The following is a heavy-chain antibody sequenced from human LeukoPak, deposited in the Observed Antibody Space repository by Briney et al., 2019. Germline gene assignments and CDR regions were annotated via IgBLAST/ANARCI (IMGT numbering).Heavy chain of an antibody. V-gene: IGHV4-34*01. Sequence: PSETLSLTCAVYGGSFSGYYWSWIRQPPGKGLEWIGEINHSGSTNCNPSLKSRVTISVDTSKNQFSLKLSSVTAADTAVYYCARAKRITIFGVPRGYYYYGMDVWGQGTTVTVSS. CDR2: INHSGST. D-gene: IGHD3-3*01. J-gene: IGHJ6*02. CDR3: ARAKRITIFGVPRGYYYYGMDV. CDR1: GGSFSGYY.